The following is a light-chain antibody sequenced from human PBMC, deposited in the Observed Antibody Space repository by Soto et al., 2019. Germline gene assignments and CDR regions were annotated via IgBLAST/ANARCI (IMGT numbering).Light chain of an antibody. CDR3: CSYAGSSTWV. CDR1: SSDVGSYNL. V-gene: IGLV2-23*02. Sequence: QSVLTQPASVSGSPGQSITISCTGTSSDVGSYNLVSWYQQHPGKAPKLMIYEVSKRPSGVSNRFSGSKSGNTASLTISGLRAEDEADYYCCSYAGSSTWVFGGGTKLTVL. J-gene: IGLJ3*02. CDR2: EVS.